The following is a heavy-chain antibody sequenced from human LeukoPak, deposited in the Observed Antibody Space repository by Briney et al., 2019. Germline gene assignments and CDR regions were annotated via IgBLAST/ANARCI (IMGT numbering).Heavy chain of an antibody. D-gene: IGHD2-15*01. Sequence: GASVKVSCKASGYTFTGYYMHWVRQAPGQGLEWMGWINPNNGVTNYAQKFQGRVTMTRDKSISTAYMELSRLRADDTALYYCAKEGDCSGGTCFDHWGQGTLVTVSS. CDR1: GYTFTGYY. CDR2: INPNNGVT. V-gene: IGHV1-2*02. J-gene: IGHJ4*02. CDR3: AKEGDCSGGTCFDH.